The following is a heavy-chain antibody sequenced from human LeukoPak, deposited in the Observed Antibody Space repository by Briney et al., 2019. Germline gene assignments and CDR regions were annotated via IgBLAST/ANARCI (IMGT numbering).Heavy chain of an antibody. CDR2: INHSGST. V-gene: IGHV4-34*01. CDR3: ARVVVGDGGYNWFDP. D-gene: IGHD2-15*01. J-gene: IGHJ5*02. Sequence: SETLSLTCAVYGGSFSGYYWSWIRQPPGKGLEWIGEINHSGSTNYNPSLKSRVTISVDTSKNQFSLKLSSVTAADTAVYYCARVVVGDGGYNWFDPWGQGTLVTVSS. CDR1: GGSFSGYY.